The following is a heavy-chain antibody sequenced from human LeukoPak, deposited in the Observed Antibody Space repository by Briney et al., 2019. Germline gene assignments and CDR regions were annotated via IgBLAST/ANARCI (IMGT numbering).Heavy chain of an antibody. CDR3: AKESGYCSSTSCFADAFDI. V-gene: IGHV3-33*06. CDR2: IWYDGSNK. Sequence: GRSLRLSCAAAGFTFSNYGMHWVRQAPGKGLGWVAMIWYDGSNKYYADSVKGRLTISRDNSKNTLYLQMNSLRAEDTAVYYCAKESGYCSSTSCFADAFDIWGQGTMVTVSS. J-gene: IGHJ3*02. D-gene: IGHD2-2*01. CDR1: GFTFSNYG.